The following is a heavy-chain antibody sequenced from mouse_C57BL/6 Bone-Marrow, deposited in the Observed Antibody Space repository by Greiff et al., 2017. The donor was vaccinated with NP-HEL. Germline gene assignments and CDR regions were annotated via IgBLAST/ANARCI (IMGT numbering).Heavy chain of an antibody. CDR1: GFSLTSYG. J-gene: IGHJ3*01. CDR2: IWSGGST. Sequence: VKLQQSGPGLVQPSQSLSITCTVSGFSLTSYGVHWVRQPPGKGLEWLGVIWSGGSTDYNAAFISRLSISKDNSKSQVFFKMNSLQADDTAIYYCAKNNGNYRAWFAYWGQGTLVTVSA. V-gene: IGHV2-4*01. D-gene: IGHD2-1*01. CDR3: AKNNGNYRAWFAY.